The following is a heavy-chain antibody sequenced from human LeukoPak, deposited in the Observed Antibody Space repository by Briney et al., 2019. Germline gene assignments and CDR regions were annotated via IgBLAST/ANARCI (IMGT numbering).Heavy chain of an antibody. CDR3: AREGTRGSDSNGMDV. CDR1: GYTFTGYY. V-gene: IGHV1-2*04. J-gene: IGHJ6*04. CDR2: INPNSGGT. D-gene: IGHD3-10*01. Sequence: ASVKVSCEASGYTFTGYYMHWVRQAPGQGLEWMGWINPNSGGTNYAQKFQGWVTMTRDTSISTAYMELSRLRSDDTAVYYCAREGTRGSDSNGMDVWGKGTTVTVSS.